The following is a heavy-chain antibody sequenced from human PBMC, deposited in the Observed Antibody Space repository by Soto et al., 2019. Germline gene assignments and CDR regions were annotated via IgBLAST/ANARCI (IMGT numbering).Heavy chain of an antibody. CDR1: GFTFVSYA. V-gene: IGHV3-23*01. Sequence: GGSLRLSCAASGFTFVSYAMSWVGQAPGKGLEWVSAISGSGGSTYYADSVKGRFTISRDNSKNTLYLQMNSLRAEDTAVYYCCIIVVPAAMEDAFDIWGQGTMVSVSS. D-gene: IGHD2-2*01. J-gene: IGHJ3*02. CDR2: ISGSGGST. CDR3: CIIVVPAAMEDAFDI.